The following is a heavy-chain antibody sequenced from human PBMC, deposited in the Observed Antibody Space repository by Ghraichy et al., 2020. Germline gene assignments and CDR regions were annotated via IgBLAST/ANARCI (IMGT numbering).Heavy chain of an antibody. V-gene: IGHV1-3*01. CDR2: ITAANGNT. CDR3: AREKVVGVVGTTTTEVFDY. D-gene: IGHD1-26*01. J-gene: IGHJ4*02. CDR1: GYIFTTYF. Sequence: ASVKVSCKASGYIFTTYFIHWVRQAPGQSLEWLGWITAANGNTKYSQKFQGRVTITRETSASTAYMELSSLSSEDTAVYYCAREKVVGVVGTTTTEVFDYWGQGTLVTVSS.